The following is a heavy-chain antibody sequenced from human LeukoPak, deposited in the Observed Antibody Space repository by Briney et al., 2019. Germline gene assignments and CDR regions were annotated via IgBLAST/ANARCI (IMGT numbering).Heavy chain of an antibody. CDR1: GGTFSSYA. V-gene: IGHV1-69*13. D-gene: IGHD5-12*01. J-gene: IGHJ4*02. CDR2: IIPIFGTA. Sequence: SVKVSCKASGGTFSSYAISWVRQAPGQGLEWMGGIIPIFGTANYAQKFQGRVTITADESTSTAYMELSSLRSEDTAVYYCAREIIPDIVATTTLDYWGREPWSPSPQ. CDR3: AREIIPDIVATTTLDY.